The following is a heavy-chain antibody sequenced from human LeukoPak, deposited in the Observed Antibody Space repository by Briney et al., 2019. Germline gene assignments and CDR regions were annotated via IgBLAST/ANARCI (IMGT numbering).Heavy chain of an antibody. V-gene: IGHV1-2*06. CDR1: GYTFTGYY. D-gene: IGHD6-13*01. CDR2: INPNSGGT. Sequence: ASVKVSCKASGYTFTGYYMHWVRQAPGQGLEWMGRINPNSGGTNYAQKFQGRVTMTRDTSISTAYMELSRLRSDDTAVYYCARDPPRIAAAGTSDYWGQGTLVTVAS. CDR3: ARDPPRIAAAGTSDY. J-gene: IGHJ4*02.